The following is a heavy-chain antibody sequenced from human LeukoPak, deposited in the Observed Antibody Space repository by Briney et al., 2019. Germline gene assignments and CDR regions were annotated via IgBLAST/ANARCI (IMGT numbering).Heavy chain of an antibody. D-gene: IGHD2-15*01. CDR1: GGSISSTSYY. CDR3: VRHFHGSWYVVDL. J-gene: IGHJ1*01. V-gene: IGHV4-39*01. CDR2: IIYSGNT. Sequence: PETPCLTCTASGGSISSTSYYWGWIRRPPGRGLEWIGGIIYSGNTKYNPSLKSRVTISVDTTKNQFSLKLTSVTAADTAVYFCVRHFHGSWYVVDLWGESTMASLSS.